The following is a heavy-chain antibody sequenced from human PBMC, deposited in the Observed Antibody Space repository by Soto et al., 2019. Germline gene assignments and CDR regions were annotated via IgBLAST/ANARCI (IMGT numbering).Heavy chain of an antibody. CDR3: AKWGGAGSDY. J-gene: IGHJ4*02. CDR2: VNEDGGEK. V-gene: IGHV3-7*01. Sequence: EVQLVESGGGLVQPGGSLRLSCAASGFTFSSYYMSWVRQAQGKGLEWVANVNEDGGEKYYVDSVKGRFTVSRDNAEKSLYLQMNSLRGEDTAVYYSAKWGGAGSDYRGQGTLVTVSS. D-gene: IGHD1-26*01. CDR1: GFTFSSYY.